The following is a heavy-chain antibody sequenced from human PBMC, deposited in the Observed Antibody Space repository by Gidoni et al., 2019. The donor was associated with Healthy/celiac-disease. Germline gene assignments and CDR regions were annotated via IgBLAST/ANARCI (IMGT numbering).Heavy chain of an antibody. CDR2: INSDGSST. Sequence: EVQLVESGGGLVQPGGSLRLSCAASGFTFSSYWMHWVRQAPGKGLVWVSRINSDGSSTSYADSVKGRFTISRDNAKNTLYLQMNSLRAEDTAVYYCARGDIMPDYYYYGMDVWGQGTTVTVSS. CDR3: ARGDIMPDYYYYGMDV. D-gene: IGHD2-15*01. CDR1: GFTFSSYW. V-gene: IGHV3-74*01. J-gene: IGHJ6*02.